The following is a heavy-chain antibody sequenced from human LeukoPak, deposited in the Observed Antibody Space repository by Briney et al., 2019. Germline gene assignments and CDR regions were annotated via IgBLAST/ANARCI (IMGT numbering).Heavy chain of an antibody. V-gene: IGHV1-2*02. J-gene: IGHJ6*02. Sequence: GASVKVSCKASGGTFSSYAISWVRQAPGQGLEWMGGINPNSGATTYAQKFQGRVTLTRDTSISTAYMELNSLRSDDTAVFYCARAEGAVYGMDVWGQGTTVTVSS. D-gene: IGHD4-11*01. CDR2: INPNSGAT. CDR1: GGTFSSYA. CDR3: ARAEGAVYGMDV.